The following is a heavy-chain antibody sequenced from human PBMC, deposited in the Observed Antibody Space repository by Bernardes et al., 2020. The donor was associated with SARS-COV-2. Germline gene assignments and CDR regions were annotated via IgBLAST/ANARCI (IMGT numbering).Heavy chain of an antibody. CDR3: ARGPTLNYDILTGYYFFDQ. CDR1: GGSFRGPW. V-gene: IGHV4-34*01. Sequence: SETLSLTCVVYGGSFRGPWWSWIRQSPGPGLEWIGEINHSGSTNYSPSLKSRVTISVDRSNNQFSLKLSSVTAADTAVYYCARGPTLNYDILTGYYFFDQWGQGTRVTVSP. CDR2: INHSGST. D-gene: IGHD3-9*01. J-gene: IGHJ4*02.